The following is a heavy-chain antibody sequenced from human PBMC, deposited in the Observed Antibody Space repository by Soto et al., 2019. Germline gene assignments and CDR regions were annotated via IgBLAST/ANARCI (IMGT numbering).Heavy chain of an antibody. CDR2: ISGSGGTS. CDR3: AKDRVPYCGGECYPRFLEY. D-gene: IGHD2-21*01. Sequence: SLRLSCAASGFTFSTYAMSWVRQVPGKGLEWVSAISGSGGTSYYADSVKGRFTISRDNSKNTLYLQMNNLRAEDTAVYSCAKDRVPYCGGECYPRFLEYWGQGTLVTVSS. V-gene: IGHV3-23*01. CDR1: GFTFSTYA. J-gene: IGHJ4*02.